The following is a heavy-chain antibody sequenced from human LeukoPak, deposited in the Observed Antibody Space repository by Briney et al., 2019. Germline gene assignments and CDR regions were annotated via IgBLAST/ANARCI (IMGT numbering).Heavy chain of an antibody. J-gene: IGHJ5*02. V-gene: IGHV1-2*02. CDR3: ARGSAEYDFWSGQPFDP. CDR1: GYTFTGYY. Sequence: ASVKVSCKASGYTFTGYYMHWVRQASGQGLEWMGWINPNSGGTNYAQKFQGRVTMTRDTSISTAYMELSRLRSDDTAVYYCARGSAEYDFWSGQPFDPWGQGTPVTVSS. D-gene: IGHD3-3*01. CDR2: INPNSGGT.